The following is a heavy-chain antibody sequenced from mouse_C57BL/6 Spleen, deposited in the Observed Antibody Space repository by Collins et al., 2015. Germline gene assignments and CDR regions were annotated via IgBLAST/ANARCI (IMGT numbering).Heavy chain of an antibody. Sequence: QVQLQQSGAELMKPGASVKISCKATGYTFSSYWIEWVKQRPGHGLEWIGEILPGGGSTNYNEKFKGKATFTADTSSNTAYMQLSSLTSEDSAVYYCAREGYRSWFAYWGQGTLVTVSA. CDR3: AREGYRSWFAY. V-gene: IGHV1-9*01. CDR2: ILPGGGST. D-gene: IGHD5-1-1*01. CDR1: GYTFSSYW. J-gene: IGHJ3*01.